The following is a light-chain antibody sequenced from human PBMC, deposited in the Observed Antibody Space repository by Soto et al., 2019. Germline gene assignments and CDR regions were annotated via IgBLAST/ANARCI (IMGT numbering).Light chain of an antibody. Sequence: QPVLTQPPSASGTPGQRVTISCSGSSSNIGSNTVNWYQKLPGTAPKLLIYTNNLRPSGVPDRFSGSKSGTSASLAISGLQSEDEADYYCAAWDDSLSGVVFGGGTKLTVL. J-gene: IGLJ2*01. V-gene: IGLV1-44*01. CDR3: AAWDDSLSGVV. CDR1: SSNIGSNT. CDR2: TNN.